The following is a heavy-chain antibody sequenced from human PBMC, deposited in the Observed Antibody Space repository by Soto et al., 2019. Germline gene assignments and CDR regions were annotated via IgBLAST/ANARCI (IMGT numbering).Heavy chain of an antibody. Sequence: QLQLHESGSGLVKPSQTLSLTCTVSGASITFGGYSWSWIRQTPGKGLEWIGYINHLETTYYNPSFESRLTLSSDRAKNQFSLTLHSMSAADRAVYFCARGGGSASFDYWGQGILVTVSS. CDR2: INHLETT. J-gene: IGHJ4*02. CDR1: GASITFGGYS. V-gene: IGHV4-30-2*01. CDR3: ARGGGSASFDY. D-gene: IGHD1-26*01.